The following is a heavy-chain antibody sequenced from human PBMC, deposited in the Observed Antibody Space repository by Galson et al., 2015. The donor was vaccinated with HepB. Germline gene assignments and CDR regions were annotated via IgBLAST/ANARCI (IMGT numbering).Heavy chain of an antibody. D-gene: IGHD3-10*01. CDR3: ARGTVQGVIPYYYYYYMDV. J-gene: IGHJ6*03. Sequence: SVKVSCKASGYTFTSYDINWVRQATGQGLEWMGWMNPNSGNTGYAQKFQGRVTMTRNTSISTAYMELSSLRSEDTAVYYCARGTVQGVIPYYYYYYMDVWGKGTTVTVSS. V-gene: IGHV1-8*01. CDR1: GYTFTSYD. CDR2: MNPNSGNT.